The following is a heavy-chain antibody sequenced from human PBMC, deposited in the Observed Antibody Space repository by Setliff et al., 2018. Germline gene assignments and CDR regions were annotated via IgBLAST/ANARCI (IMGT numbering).Heavy chain of an antibody. CDR1: GASFSDYY. CDR2: IYYSGNT. J-gene: IGHJ4*02. D-gene: IGHD4-17*01. V-gene: IGHV4-38-2*01. CDR3: ARFYGDYQFDY. Sequence: ASETLSLTCAVSGASFSDYYWGWIRQPPGKGLEYIGSIYYSGNTYYNASLRSRVTLSVDTSKNQFSLKLSSVTAADTAVYYCARFYGDYQFDYWGQGTLVTVSS.